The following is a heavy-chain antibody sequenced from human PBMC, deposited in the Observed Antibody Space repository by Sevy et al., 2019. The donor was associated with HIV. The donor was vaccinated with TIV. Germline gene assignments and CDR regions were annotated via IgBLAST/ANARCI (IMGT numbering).Heavy chain of an antibody. CDR1: GGSISSGDYY. Sequence: TLSLTCTVSGGSISSGDYYWSWIRQPAGKGLEWIGRIYTSGSTNYNPSLKGRVTISVDTSKNQFSLKLSSVTAADTAVYYCARRGSAFDIWGQGTMVTVSS. CDR3: ARRGSAFDI. CDR2: IYTSGST. J-gene: IGHJ3*02. V-gene: IGHV4-61*02.